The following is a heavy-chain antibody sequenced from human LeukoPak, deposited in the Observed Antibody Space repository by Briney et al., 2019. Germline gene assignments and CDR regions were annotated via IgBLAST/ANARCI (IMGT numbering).Heavy chain of an antibody. D-gene: IGHD3-9*01. CDR3: ARDRYDILTGYVRFDY. Sequence: GRSLRLSCAASGFTFSSYSMNWVRQAPGKGLEWVSYISSSSSTIYYADSVKGRFTISRDNAKNSLYLQMNSLRAEDTAVYYCARDRYDILTGYVRFDYWGQGTLVTVSS. CDR2: ISSSSSTI. CDR1: GFTFSSYS. J-gene: IGHJ4*02. V-gene: IGHV3-48*01.